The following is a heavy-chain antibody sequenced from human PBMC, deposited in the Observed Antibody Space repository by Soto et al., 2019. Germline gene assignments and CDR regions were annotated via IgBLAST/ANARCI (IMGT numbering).Heavy chain of an antibody. D-gene: IGHD2-2*01. J-gene: IGHJ6*04. Sequence: GGSLRLSCAASGFTFSSYGMHWVRQAPGKGLEWVAVIWYDGSNKYYADSVKGRFTISRDNSKNTLYLQMNSLRAEDTAVYYCARESIVVVPAAMGMDVWGKGTTVTVSS. V-gene: IGHV3-33*01. CDR1: GFTFSSYG. CDR3: ARESIVVVPAAMGMDV. CDR2: IWYDGSNK.